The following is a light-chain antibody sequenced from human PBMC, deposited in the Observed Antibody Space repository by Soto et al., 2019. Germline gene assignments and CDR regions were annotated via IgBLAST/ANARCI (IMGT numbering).Light chain of an antibody. CDR3: LLMFSGGKV. CDR2: DTS. V-gene: IGLV7-46*01. J-gene: IGLJ3*02. Sequence: QAVVTQEPSMTVSPGGTVTLTCGSSTGTVTSGQYPYWFQQKPGQAPRPLIYDTSDKYSWTPARFSGSLLGGKAALTLSGAQAEDEADYYCLLMFSGGKVFGGGTKPTVL. CDR1: TGTVTSGQY.